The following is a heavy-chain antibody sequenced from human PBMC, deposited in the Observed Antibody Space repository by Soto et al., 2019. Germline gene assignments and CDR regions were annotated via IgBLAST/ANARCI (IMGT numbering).Heavy chain of an antibody. CDR3: ARIGLVGGEYFYFDY. V-gene: IGHV3-30-3*01. D-gene: IGHD4-17*01. J-gene: IGHJ4*02. Sequence: PGGSLRLSCAASGFTFSSYAMHWFRQAPGKGLEWVAVISYDGSNKYYADSVKGRFTISRDNSKNTLYLQMNSLRAEDTAVYYCARIGLVGGEYFYFDYWGQGTLVTVSS. CDR2: ISYDGSNK. CDR1: GFTFSSYA.